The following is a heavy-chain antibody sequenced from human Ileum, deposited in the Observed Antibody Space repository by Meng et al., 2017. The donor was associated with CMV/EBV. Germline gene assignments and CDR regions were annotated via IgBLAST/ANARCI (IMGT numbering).Heavy chain of an antibody. CDR1: GYTFTSYD. CDR2: MNPNSGNT. J-gene: IGHJ4*02. D-gene: IGHD3-16*02. CDR3: ARVVSPLHGFDY. Sequence: ASVKVSCKASGYTFTSYDINWVRQATGQGLEWMGWMNPNSGNTGYAQKFQGRVTITRNTSISTAYMELSSLRSEDTAVYYCARVVSPLHGFDYWGQGTLVPSPQ. V-gene: IGHV1-8*01.